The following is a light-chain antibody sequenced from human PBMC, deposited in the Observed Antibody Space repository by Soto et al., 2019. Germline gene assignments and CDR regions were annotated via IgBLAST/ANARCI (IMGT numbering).Light chain of an antibody. J-gene: IGLJ1*01. V-gene: IGLV2-14*01. CDR1: SSDVGGYNY. CDR2: EVS. CDR3: SSYTSSSPLV. Sequence: QSALTQPASVSGSPGQSITISCTGTSSDVGGYNYVSWYQQHPGKAPKLMIYEVSNRPSGVSNRFSGSKSGNTASLTISGLPADDEADYYCSSYTSSSPLVFGTGTKVTVL.